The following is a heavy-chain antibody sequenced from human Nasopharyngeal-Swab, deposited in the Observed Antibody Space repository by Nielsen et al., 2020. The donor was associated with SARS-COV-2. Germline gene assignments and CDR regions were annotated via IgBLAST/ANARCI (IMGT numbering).Heavy chain of an antibody. D-gene: IGHD3-3*01. Sequence: SLKIPCAASGFTFDDYAMHWVRQAPGKGLEWVSGISWNSGSIGYADSVKGRFTISRDNAKNSLYLQMNSLRAEDTALYYCAKAYYDFWSGYRIYGMDVWGQGTTVTVSS. CDR2: ISWNSGSI. CDR3: AKAYYDFWSGYRIYGMDV. CDR1: GFTFDDYA. V-gene: IGHV3-9*01. J-gene: IGHJ6*02.